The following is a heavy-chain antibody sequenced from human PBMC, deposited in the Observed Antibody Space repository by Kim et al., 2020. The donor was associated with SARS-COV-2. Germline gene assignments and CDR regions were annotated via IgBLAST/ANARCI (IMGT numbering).Heavy chain of an antibody. V-gene: IGHV3-33*06. CDR2: IWYDGSNK. CDR1: GFTFSSYG. D-gene: IGHD3-10*01. Sequence: GGSLRLSCAASGFTFSSYGMHWVRQAPGKGLEWVAVIWYDGSNKYYADSVKGRFTISRDNSKNTLYLQMNSLRAEDTAVYYCAKLDSITMVRGVIDYYYGMDVCGQGTTVTVSS. J-gene: IGHJ6*02. CDR3: AKLDSITMVRGVIDYYYGMDV.